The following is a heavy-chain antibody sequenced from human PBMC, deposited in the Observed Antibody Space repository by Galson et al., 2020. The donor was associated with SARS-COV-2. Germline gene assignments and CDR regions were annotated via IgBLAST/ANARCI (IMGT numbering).Heavy chain of an antibody. V-gene: IGHV4-34*01. D-gene: IGHD5-18*01. CDR2: INHSGST. CDR1: GGSFSGYY. Sequence: SETLSLTCAVYGGSFSGYYWSWIRQPPGKGLEWIGEINHSGSTNYNPSLKSRVTISVDTSKNQFSLKLSSVTAADTAVYYCARLRGYSYGHRNYYYGMDVWGQGTTVTVSS. J-gene: IGHJ6*02. CDR3: ARLRGYSYGHRNYYYGMDV.